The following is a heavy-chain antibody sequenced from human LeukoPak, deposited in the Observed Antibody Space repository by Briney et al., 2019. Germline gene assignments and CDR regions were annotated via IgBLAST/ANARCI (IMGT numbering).Heavy chain of an antibody. J-gene: IGHJ3*02. V-gene: IGHV3-48*01. CDR1: GFTFSSYS. CDR2: ISSSSSTI. D-gene: IGHD3-10*01. CDR3: ARDKGMVRDDAFDI. Sequence: PGGSLRLSCAASGFTFSSYSMNWVRQAPGKGREWVSYISSSSSTIYYADSVKGRFTISRDNAKNSLYLQMNSLRAEDTAVYYCARDKGMVRDDAFDIWGQGTMVTVSS.